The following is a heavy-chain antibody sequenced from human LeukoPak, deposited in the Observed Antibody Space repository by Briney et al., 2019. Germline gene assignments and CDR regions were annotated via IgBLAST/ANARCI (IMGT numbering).Heavy chain of an antibody. D-gene: IGHD5-18*01. V-gene: IGHV4-61*08. CDR1: GGSITSRDYY. J-gene: IGHJ4*02. Sequence: SQTLSLTCTVSGGSITSRDYYWSWIRQSPGKGLEWIGYIYYSGSTNYNPSLKSRVTISVDTSKNQFSLKLSSVTAADTAVYYCASLKLSRGCSYGYLDYWGQGTLVTVSS. CDR2: IYYSGST. CDR3: ASLKLSRGCSYGYLDY.